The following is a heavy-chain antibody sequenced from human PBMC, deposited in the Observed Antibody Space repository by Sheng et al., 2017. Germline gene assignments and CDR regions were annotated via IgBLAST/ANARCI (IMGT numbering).Heavy chain of an antibody. Sequence: QLQLQESGPGLVKPSETLSLTCTVSGGSISSSSYYWGWIRQPPGKGLEWIGSIYYSGSTYYNPSLKSRVTISVDTSKNQFSLKLSSVTAADTAVYYCARDWDLYSSSWYGVLDVWGQGDHGHRSP. J-gene: IGHJ6*02. D-gene: IGHD6-13*01. CDR2: IYYSGST. V-gene: IGHV4-39*07. CDR1: GGSISSSSYY. CDR3: ARDWDLYSSSWYGVLDV.